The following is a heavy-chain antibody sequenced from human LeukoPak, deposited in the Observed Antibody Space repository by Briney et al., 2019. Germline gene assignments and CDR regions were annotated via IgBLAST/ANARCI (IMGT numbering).Heavy chain of an antibody. D-gene: IGHD3-22*01. CDR3: ARAGATAYYYDSSGYYLDY. J-gene: IGHJ4*02. V-gene: IGHV3-11*01. Sequence: GGSLRLSCAASGFTFSDYYMSWIRQAPGKGLEWVSYISSSGSTIYYADSVKGRFTISRDNAKNSPYLQMNSLRAEDTAVYYCARAGATAYYYDSSGYYLDYWGQGTLVTVSS. CDR1: GFTFSDYY. CDR2: ISSSGSTI.